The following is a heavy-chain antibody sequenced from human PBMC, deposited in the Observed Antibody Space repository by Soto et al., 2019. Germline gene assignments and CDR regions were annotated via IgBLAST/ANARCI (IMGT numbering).Heavy chain of an antibody. J-gene: IGHJ4*02. Sequence: EVQLVESGGALVKPGGSLRLSCAASGFTFSRYNMNWVRQAPEKGLEWVSSISSRSSDIYYADSMKGRFTISRDNAKNSLSLQMNNLRAEDTAVYYCATGYYDSSGYYFDYWGQGTLVTVSS. CDR1: GFTFSRYN. CDR2: ISSRSSDI. D-gene: IGHD3-22*01. V-gene: IGHV3-21*01. CDR3: ATGYYDSSGYYFDY.